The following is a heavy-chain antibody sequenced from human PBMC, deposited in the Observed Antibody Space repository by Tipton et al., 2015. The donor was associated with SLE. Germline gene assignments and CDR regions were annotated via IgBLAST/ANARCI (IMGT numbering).Heavy chain of an antibody. CDR2: IRYDGSNK. Sequence: LSLTCTVSGGSISSYYWSWVRQAPGKGLEWVAFIRYDGSNKYYADSVKGRFTISRDNSKNTLYLQMNSLRAEDTAVYYCAKDRGFLGDCYCDLWGRGTLVTVSS. J-gene: IGHJ2*01. D-gene: IGHD3-16*01. V-gene: IGHV3-30*02. CDR3: AKDRGFLGDCYCDL. CDR1: GGSISSYY.